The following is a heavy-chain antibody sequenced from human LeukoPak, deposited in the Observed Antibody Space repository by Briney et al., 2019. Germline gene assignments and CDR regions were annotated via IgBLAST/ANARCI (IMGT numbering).Heavy chain of an antibody. CDR3: AKDARSYDSAH. CDR2: ISGSGGST. D-gene: IGHD3-22*01. J-gene: IGHJ4*02. V-gene: IGHV3-23*01. Sequence: GGSLRLSCAASGFTFSSYSMNWVRQAPGKGLEWVSAISGSGGSTYYADSVKGRFTISRDNSKNTLYLQMNSLRAEDTAVYYCAKDARSYDSAHWGQGTLVTVSS. CDR1: GFTFSSYS.